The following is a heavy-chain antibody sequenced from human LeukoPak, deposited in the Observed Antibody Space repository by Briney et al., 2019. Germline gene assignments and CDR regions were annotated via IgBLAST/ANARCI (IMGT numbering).Heavy chain of an antibody. D-gene: IGHD2-2*01. CDR1: GFTFSTYS. Sequence: PGGSLRLSCAASGFTFSTYSMNWVRQAPGKRLEWVSSISSSSSIYYADSVKGRFTITKDNDKNSMSLQMNSLRVEDTAVYYCARGIVVVPAALFTDYMDVWGKGTTVTVSS. CDR3: ARGIVVVPAALFTDYMDV. J-gene: IGHJ6*03. CDR2: ISSSSSI. V-gene: IGHV3-21*01.